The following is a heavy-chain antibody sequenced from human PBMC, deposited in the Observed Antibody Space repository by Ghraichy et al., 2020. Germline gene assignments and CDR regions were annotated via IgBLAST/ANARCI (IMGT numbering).Heavy chain of an antibody. Sequence: GGSLRLSCAASGFTFSTFWMSWVRQAPGKGLEWVATVNQKGNEKYYVDSLKGRFTISRDNAENSLYLQMNNLRAEDTAVYYCVSEEDYTFELWGQGTLVTVSS. CDR2: VNQKGNEK. CDR3: VSEEDYTFEL. J-gene: IGHJ4*02. V-gene: IGHV3-7*01. D-gene: IGHD4-11*01. CDR1: GFTFSTFW.